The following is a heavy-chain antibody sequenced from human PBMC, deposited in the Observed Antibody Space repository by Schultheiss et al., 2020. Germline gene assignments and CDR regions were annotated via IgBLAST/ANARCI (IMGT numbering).Heavy chain of an antibody. Sequence: SETLSLTCTVSGGSSSSGSYYWTWVRQPAGKGLEWIGRIYVSGNTNYNPSLKSRVTISVDTSKNQFSLKLSSVTAADTAVYYCARINIVVVVAATPGWFDPWGQGTLVTVSS. J-gene: IGHJ5*02. CDR1: GGSSSSGSYY. D-gene: IGHD2-15*01. CDR3: ARINIVVVVAATPGWFDP. V-gene: IGHV4-61*02. CDR2: IYVSGNT.